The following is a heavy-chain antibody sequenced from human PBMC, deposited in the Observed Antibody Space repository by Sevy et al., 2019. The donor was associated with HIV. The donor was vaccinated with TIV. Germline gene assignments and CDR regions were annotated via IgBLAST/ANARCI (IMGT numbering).Heavy chain of an antibody. CDR1: GYTFTGYY. CDR3: AREGRDYYDSSGYYFDY. Sequence: ASVKVSCKASGYTFTGYYMHWVRQAPGQGLEWMGWINPNSGGTNYAQKFQGRVTMTRDTSISTAYMELGRLRSDDTAVYYCAREGRDYYDSSGYYFDYWGQGTLVTVSS. V-gene: IGHV1-2*02. D-gene: IGHD3-22*01. J-gene: IGHJ4*02. CDR2: INPNSGGT.